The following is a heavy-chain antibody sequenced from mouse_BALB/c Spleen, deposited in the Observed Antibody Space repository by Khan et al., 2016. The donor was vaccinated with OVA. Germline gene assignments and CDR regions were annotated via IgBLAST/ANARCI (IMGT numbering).Heavy chain of an antibody. CDR2: ISYDGSN. CDR3: ASGYDFDD. V-gene: IGHV3-6*02. Sequence: EVQLRESGPGLVKPSQPLSLTCSVTGYSITSGYYWNWIRQFPGNKLEWMSYISYDGSNNYNPSLKNRISITRDTSKNQFFLKFNSVTTEDTATYYSASGYDFDDWGQGTTLTVSS. CDR1: GYSITSGYY. J-gene: IGHJ2*01. D-gene: IGHD2-2*01.